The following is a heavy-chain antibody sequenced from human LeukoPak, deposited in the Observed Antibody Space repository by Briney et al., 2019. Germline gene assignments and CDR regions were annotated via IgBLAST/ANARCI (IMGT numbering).Heavy chain of an antibody. Sequence: PGGSLRLSCAASGFTFSSYWMHWVRQAPGKGLVWVSRIKSDGSSTSYADSVKGRFTISRDNAKNTLYLQMNSLRAEDTAVYYCARESYGDSLEGSGDWGQGTLVTVSS. CDR1: GFTFSSYW. CDR2: IKSDGSST. D-gene: IGHD4-17*01. V-gene: IGHV3-74*01. J-gene: IGHJ4*02. CDR3: ARESYGDSLEGSGD.